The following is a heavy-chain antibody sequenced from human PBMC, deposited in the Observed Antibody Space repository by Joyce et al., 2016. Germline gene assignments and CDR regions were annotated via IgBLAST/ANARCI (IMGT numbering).Heavy chain of an antibody. V-gene: IGHV5-51*01. CDR3: ARLHGDYAPRWYYLDY. Sequence: EVQLVQSGAEVKKPGESLRISCKGAGYDFTTYWIGWVRQMPGKGLEWMGIFYPDDSDFTYSPSFQGQVTISADKSVTTAYLQWSSLKASDTAIYYCARLHGDYAPRWYYLDYWGQGTLVTVSS. D-gene: IGHD4-17*01. CDR1: GYDFTTYW. CDR2: FYPDDSDF. J-gene: IGHJ4*02.